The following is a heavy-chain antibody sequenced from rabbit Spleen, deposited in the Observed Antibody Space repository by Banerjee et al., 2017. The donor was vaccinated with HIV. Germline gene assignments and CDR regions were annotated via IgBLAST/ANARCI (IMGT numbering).Heavy chain of an antibody. D-gene: IGHD2-1*01. CDR1: GFSFSSNW. Sequence: QEQLEESGGGLVKPEGSLTLTCKASGFSFSSNWICWVRQAPGKGLEWIACIDTNNGDTDYANWPKGRFTISKTSSTTVTLQMTSLTAADTATYFCLRDRANIGGDYGPYYFDLWGQGTLVTVS. J-gene: IGHJ4*01. CDR3: LRDRANIGGDYGPYYFDL. CDR2: IDTNNGDT. V-gene: IGHV1S45*01.